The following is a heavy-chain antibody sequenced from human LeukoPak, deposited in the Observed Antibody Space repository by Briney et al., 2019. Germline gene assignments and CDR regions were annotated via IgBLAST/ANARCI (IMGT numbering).Heavy chain of an antibody. D-gene: IGHD5-18*01. CDR3: ARDLEDTAMTDY. CDR2: ITESSSYT. J-gene: IGHJ4*02. CDR1: GFTFSSYS. Sequence: GGSLRLSCAASGFTFSSYSMNWVRRAPGKGLEWVSSITESSSYTHYAASVKGRFTISRDNAKNSVYLQMNSLRAEDTAVYYCARDLEDTAMTDYWGQGTLVTVSS. V-gene: IGHV3-21*01.